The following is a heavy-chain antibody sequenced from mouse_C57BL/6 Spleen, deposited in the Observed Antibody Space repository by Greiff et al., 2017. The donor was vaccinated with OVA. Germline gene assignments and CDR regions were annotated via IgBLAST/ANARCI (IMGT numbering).Heavy chain of an antibody. V-gene: IGHV5-4*03. CDR2: LSDGGSYT. CDR3: ARAGAYDYDDWFAY. D-gene: IGHD2-4*01. Sequence: DVKLVESGGGLVKPGGSLTLSCAASGFTFSSYALSWVRQTPEKRLEWVATLSDGGSYTYYPYNVKGRVTISRDNAKNNLYLQMSHLKSEDTAMYYCARAGAYDYDDWFAYWGQGTLVTVSA. J-gene: IGHJ3*01. CDR1: GFTFSSYA.